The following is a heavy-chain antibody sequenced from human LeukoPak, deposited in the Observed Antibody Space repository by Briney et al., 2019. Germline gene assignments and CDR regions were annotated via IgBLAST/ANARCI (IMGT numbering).Heavy chain of an antibody. D-gene: IGHD5-18*01. CDR1: GSTFSTYS. CDR2: IGSSGSYI. CDR3: ARRATTERGHSYGLDF. J-gene: IGHJ4*02. Sequence: GGSLRLSCAASGSTFSTYSMNWVRQAPGKGLEWVSSIGSSGSYIYYADSLTGRFTISRDNAKNSLYLQMNSLRAEDTAMYYCARRATTERGHSYGLDFWGQGTLVTVSS. V-gene: IGHV3-21*01.